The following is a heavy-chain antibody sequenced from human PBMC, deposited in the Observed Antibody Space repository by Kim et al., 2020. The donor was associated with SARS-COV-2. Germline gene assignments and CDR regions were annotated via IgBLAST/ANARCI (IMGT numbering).Heavy chain of an antibody. CDR3: TTKGWCDYNYCYGM. CDR2: IKSKADCRTT. CDR1: GFTFSKAW. V-gene: IGHV3-15*01. D-gene: IGHD6-19*01. J-gene: IGHJ6*01. Sequence: GGSLRLSCAASGFTFSKAWMSWVRQTPGKGLEWVCRIKSKADCRTTYYAAPVKGSFTITRADSKSTLDLQMKILTTDDTSGYYCTTKGWCDYNYCYGM.